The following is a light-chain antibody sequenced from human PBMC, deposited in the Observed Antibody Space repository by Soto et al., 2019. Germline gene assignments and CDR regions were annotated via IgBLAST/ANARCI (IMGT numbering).Light chain of an antibody. Sequence: AIQLTQSPSSLSASVGDRVTITCRASQGISSALAWYQQRPGKPPKLLIYDASILESGVPSRFSGSGSGTDVTLTISSMQPEDFATYYCLQSNSYPRTFGQGTKLEIK. CDR2: DAS. V-gene: IGKV1-13*02. CDR3: LQSNSYPRT. CDR1: QGISSA. J-gene: IGKJ2*01.